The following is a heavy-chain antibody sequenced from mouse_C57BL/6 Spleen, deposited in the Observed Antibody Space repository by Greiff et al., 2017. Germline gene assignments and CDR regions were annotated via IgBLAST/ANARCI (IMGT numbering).Heavy chain of an antibody. CDR1: GYTFTSYW. CDR3: AREGARGYFDY. D-gene: IGHD3-1*01. Sequence: VQLQQPGAELVMPGASVKLSCKASGYTFTSYWMHWVKQRPGQGLEWIGEIDPSDSYTKYNQKFKGKSTLTVDKSSSTAYMQLSSLTSEDSAVYYCAREGARGYFDYWGQGTTLTVSS. J-gene: IGHJ2*01. V-gene: IGHV1-69*01. CDR2: IDPSDSYT.